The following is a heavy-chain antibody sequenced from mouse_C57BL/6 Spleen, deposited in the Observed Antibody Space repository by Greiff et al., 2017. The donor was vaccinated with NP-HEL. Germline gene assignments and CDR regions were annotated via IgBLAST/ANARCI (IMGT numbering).Heavy chain of an antibody. CDR1: GYSITSGYY. V-gene: IGHV3-6*01. D-gene: IGHD1-1*01. J-gene: IGHJ2*01. CDR2: ISYDGSN. Sequence: ESGPGLVKPSQSLSLTCSVTGYSITSGYYWNWIRQFPGNKLEWMGYISYDGSNNYNPSLKNRISITLDTSTNQFFLKLNSVTTEDTATYYCARDRGHYYGSWGQGTTLTVSS. CDR3: ARDRGHYYGS.